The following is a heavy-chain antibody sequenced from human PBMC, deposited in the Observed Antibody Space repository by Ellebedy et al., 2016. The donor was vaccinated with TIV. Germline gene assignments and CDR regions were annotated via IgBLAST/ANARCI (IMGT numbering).Heavy chain of an antibody. CDR1: GGTFSSYA. V-gene: IGHV1-69*13. J-gene: IGHJ6*02. D-gene: IGHD2-15*01. Sequence: SVKVSXXASGGTFSSYAISWVRQAPGQGLEWMGGIIPIFGTANYAQKFQGRVTITADESTSTAYMELSSLRSEDTAVYYCARAENIVDLGMDVWGQGTTVTVSS. CDR3: ARAENIVDLGMDV. CDR2: IIPIFGTA.